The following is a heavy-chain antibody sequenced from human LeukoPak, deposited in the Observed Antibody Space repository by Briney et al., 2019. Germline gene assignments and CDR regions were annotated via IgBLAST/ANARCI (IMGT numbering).Heavy chain of an antibody. CDR3: ARGGTSFGGFYFGY. D-gene: IGHD1-7*01. Sequence: SETLSLTCTVSADSLSSGGHYWAWIRQFPGKGLESIGFIHHSGRSRHNPSLKDRVAISVDTSRKQFALKLSSVTAADTAMYYCARGGTSFGGFYFGYWGQGIQVIVSS. CDR2: IHHSGRS. V-gene: IGHV4-31*03. CDR1: ADSLSSGGHY. J-gene: IGHJ4*02.